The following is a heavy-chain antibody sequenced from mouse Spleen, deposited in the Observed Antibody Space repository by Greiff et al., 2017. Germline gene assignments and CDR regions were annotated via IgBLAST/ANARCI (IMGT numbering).Heavy chain of an antibody. CDR2: IDPSDSYT. V-gene: IGHV1-69*01. J-gene: IGHJ2*01. CDR3: ANAYYSNYFDY. Sequence: QVQLQQPGAELVMPGASVKLSCKASGYTFTSYWMHWVKQRPGQGLEWIGEIDPSDSYTNYNQKFKGKATLTVDKSSSTAYMQLSSLTSEDSAVYYCANAYYSNYFDYWGQGTTLTVSS. D-gene: IGHD2-5*01. CDR1: GYTFTSYW.